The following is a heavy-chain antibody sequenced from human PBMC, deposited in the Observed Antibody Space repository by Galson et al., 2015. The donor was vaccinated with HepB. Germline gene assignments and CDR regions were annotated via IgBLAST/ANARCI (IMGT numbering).Heavy chain of an antibody. CDR2: IYPGDSDT. V-gene: IGHV5-51*01. CDR1: GYSFTSYW. D-gene: IGHD1-26*01. J-gene: IGHJ4*02. CDR3: ARLSLHRLVGATPPDY. Sequence: QSGAEVKKPGESLKISCKGSGYSFTSYWIGWVRQMPGKGLEWMGIIYPGDSDTRYSPSFQGQVTISADKSISTAYLQWSSLKASNTAMYYCARLSLHRLVGATPPDYWGQGTLVTVSS.